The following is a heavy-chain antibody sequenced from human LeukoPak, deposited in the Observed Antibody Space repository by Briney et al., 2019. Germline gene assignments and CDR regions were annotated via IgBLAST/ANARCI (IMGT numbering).Heavy chain of an antibody. J-gene: IGHJ4*02. CDR3: ARDLKDHSYGSIFEY. D-gene: IGHD5-18*01. V-gene: IGHV3-30*03. Sequence: GGSLRLSCAASGFTFSSYWMSWVRQAPGKGLEWVAVISYDGSNKYYADSVKGRFTISRDNSKNTLYLQMNSLRAEDTAVYYCARDLKDHSYGSIFEYWGQGTLVTVSS. CDR1: GFTFSSYW. CDR2: ISYDGSNK.